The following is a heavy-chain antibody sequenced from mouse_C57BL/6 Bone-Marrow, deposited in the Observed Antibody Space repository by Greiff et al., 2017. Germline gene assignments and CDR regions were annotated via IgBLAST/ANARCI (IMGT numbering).Heavy chain of an antibody. V-gene: IGHV14-4*01. CDR3: TPITTGVADWYFDV. D-gene: IGHD1-1*01. CDR2: IDPENGDT. Sequence: DVQLQESGAELVRPGASVKLSCTASGFNIKDDYMHWVKQRPEQGLEWIGWIDPENGDTEYASKFQGKATITADPSSNTAYLQLSSLTSEDTAVYYCTPITTGVADWYFDVWGTGTTVTVSS. CDR1: GFNIKDDY. J-gene: IGHJ1*03.